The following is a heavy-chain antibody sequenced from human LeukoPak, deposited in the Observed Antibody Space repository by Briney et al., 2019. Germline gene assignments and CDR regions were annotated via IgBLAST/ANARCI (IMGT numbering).Heavy chain of an antibody. Sequence: GGSLRLSCAASGFTFSTYSMNWVRQAPGKGLEWVSFISTSSIYIYYGDSVKGRFTISRDNAKNSLYLQMNSLRAEDTAVYYCAELGITMIGGVWGKGTTVTISS. D-gene: IGHD3-10*02. CDR1: GFTFSTYS. J-gene: IGHJ6*04. CDR2: ISTSSIYI. V-gene: IGHV3-21*01. CDR3: AELGITMIGGV.